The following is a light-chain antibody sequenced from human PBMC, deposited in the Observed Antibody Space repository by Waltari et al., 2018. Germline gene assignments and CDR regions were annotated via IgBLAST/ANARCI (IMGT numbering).Light chain of an antibody. Sequence: EIVMTQSPASLSVSRGERAAVSCRTSQSVSSNLAWYQQKPGQAPRPLIYGAFNRATDVPARFSGSGSGTEFTLTISSLQSEDFAIYYCLQYFNWPWTFGQGTKVEIK. J-gene: IGKJ1*01. CDR1: QSVSSN. CDR3: LQYFNWPWT. CDR2: GAF. V-gene: IGKV3-15*01.